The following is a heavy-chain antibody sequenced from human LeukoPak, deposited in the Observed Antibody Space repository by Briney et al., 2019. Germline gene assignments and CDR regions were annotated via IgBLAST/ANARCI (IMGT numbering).Heavy chain of an antibody. J-gene: IGHJ4*02. CDR3: ARSYYGDPGAMGY. CDR2: IYYSGST. V-gene: IGHV4-59*08. Sequence: SETLSLTCTVSGGSISSYYWSWIRQAPGKGLEWIGYIYYSGSTNYNPSLKSRVTISVDTSKNQFSLKLSSVTAADTAVYYCARSYYGDPGAMGYWGQGTLVTVSS. D-gene: IGHD4-17*01. CDR1: GGSISSYY.